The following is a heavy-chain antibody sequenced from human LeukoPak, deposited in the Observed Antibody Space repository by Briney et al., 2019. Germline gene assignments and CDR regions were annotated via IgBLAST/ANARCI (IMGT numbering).Heavy chain of an antibody. CDR1: GGSISSYY. CDR3: ARGRSGYDP. D-gene: IGHD5-12*01. V-gene: IGHV4-59*12. J-gene: IGHJ5*02. CDR2: IYYSGTT. Sequence: PSETLSLTCTVSGGSISSYYWSWIRQPPGKGLEWIGYIYYSGTTSYNPSLKSRVTISVDTSKNQFSLKLSSVTAADTAVYYCARGRSGYDPWGQGTLVTVSS.